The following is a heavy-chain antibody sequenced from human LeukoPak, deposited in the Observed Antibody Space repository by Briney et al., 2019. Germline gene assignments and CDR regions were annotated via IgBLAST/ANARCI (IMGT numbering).Heavy chain of an antibody. CDR3: AKDEFYSSSWYEGPRDAFDI. D-gene: IGHD6-13*01. J-gene: IGHJ3*02. Sequence: GRSLRLSCAASGFTFSSYAMSWVRQAPGKGLEWVSAISGSGGSTYYADSVKGRFTISRDNSKNTLYLQMNSLRAEDTAVYYCAKDEFYSSSWYEGPRDAFDIWGQGTMVTVSS. CDR1: GFTFSSYA. V-gene: IGHV3-23*01. CDR2: ISGSGGST.